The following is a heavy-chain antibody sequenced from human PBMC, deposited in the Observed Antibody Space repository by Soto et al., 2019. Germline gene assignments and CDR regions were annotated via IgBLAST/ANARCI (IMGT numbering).Heavy chain of an antibody. Sequence: GGSLRLSCVASGFTFSGHWMQWVRQPPGKGLVWVSRINSDGSSTNYADSVEDRFTISRDNGKNTLYLQMDSLRVEDTAVYYCARAEQLVRNALDVWGQGTMVTVSS. CDR2: INSDGSST. CDR1: GFTFSGHW. J-gene: IGHJ3*01. V-gene: IGHV3-74*01. D-gene: IGHD6-13*01. CDR3: ARAEQLVRNALDV.